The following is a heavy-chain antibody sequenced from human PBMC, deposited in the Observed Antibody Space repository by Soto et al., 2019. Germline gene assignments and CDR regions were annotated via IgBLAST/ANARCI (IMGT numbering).Heavy chain of an antibody. V-gene: IGHV3-30*03. D-gene: IGHD3-22*01. CDR3: ARDRDYYDTSGYYVHYFDY. J-gene: IGHJ4*02. CDR2: ISYDGSKK. Sequence: GGSLRLSCAASGFAFSSYGIHWVRQAPGKGLEWVAGISYDGSKKYYADSVKGQFTISRDNSENTLRLQMDGLRADDTAVYHCARDRDYYDTSGYYVHYFDYWGQGALVTVSS. CDR1: GFAFSSYG.